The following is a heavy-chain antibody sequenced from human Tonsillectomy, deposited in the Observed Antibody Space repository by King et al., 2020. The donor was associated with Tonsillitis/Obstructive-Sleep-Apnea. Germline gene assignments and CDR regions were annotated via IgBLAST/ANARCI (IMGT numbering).Heavy chain of an antibody. CDR1: GLKFSDAW. Sequence: VQLQESGGGLVKPGESLRLSCVVSGLKFSDAWMSWVRQAPEKGLEWVGRIKSKGGGETRDYATPVKGRFTLSRDDSKDTLYLQMNNLKTEDTAVYYCSWQGTEQGVFDIWGQGTMVTVSS. V-gene: IGHV3-15*07. J-gene: IGHJ3*02. CDR2: IKSKGGGETR. D-gene: IGHD1-14*01. CDR3: SWQGTEQGVFDI.